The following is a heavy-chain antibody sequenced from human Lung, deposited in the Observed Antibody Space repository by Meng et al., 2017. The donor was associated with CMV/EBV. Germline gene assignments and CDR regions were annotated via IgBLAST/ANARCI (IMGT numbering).Heavy chain of an antibody. CDR1: GFHVSSIY. D-gene: IGHD1-14*01. Sequence: AASGFHVSSIYLIWVRQAPGKGLAWVSLIYSSGSTYYAASVKGRFTISRDDSENTLYLQMNNLRDDDTAVYFCARIAEGAQYNWLDPWGQGTLVTVSS. J-gene: IGHJ5*02. CDR3: ARIAEGAQYNWLDP. V-gene: IGHV3-53*01. CDR2: IYSSGST.